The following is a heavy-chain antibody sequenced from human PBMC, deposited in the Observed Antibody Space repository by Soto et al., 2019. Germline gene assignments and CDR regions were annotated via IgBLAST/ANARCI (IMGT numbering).Heavy chain of an antibody. J-gene: IGHJ6*02. CDR3: AGHSGSLPEGRYYYGMDV. CDR1: GGTFSSYA. V-gene: IGHV1-69*12. Sequence: QVQLVQSGAEVKKPGSSVKVSCKDSGGTFSSYAISWVRQAPGQGLEWMGGIIHIFGTADYAQKFQGRVTITADESTSTAYMDLSSLRSEDTSVYYCAGHSGSLPEGRYYYGMDVWSQGTTGTVSS. D-gene: IGHD1-26*01. CDR2: IIHIFGTA.